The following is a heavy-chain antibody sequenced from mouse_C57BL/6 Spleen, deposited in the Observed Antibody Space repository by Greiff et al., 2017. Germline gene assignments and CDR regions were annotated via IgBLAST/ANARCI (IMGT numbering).Heavy chain of an antibody. CDR2: IDPENGDT. CDR3: TIYYYGSSHWYFDV. CDR1: GFNIKDDY. V-gene: IGHV14-4*01. D-gene: IGHD1-1*01. Sequence: VQLKQSGAELVRPGASVKLSCTASGFNIKDDYMHWVKQRPEQGLEWIGWIDPENGDTEYASKFQGKATITADTSSNTAYLQLSSLTSEYTAVYYCTIYYYGSSHWYFDVWGTGTTVTVSS. J-gene: IGHJ1*03.